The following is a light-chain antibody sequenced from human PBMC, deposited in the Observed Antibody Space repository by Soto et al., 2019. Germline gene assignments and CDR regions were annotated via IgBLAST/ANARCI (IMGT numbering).Light chain of an antibody. CDR2: GAS. V-gene: IGKV3-20*01. CDR3: QQYGSSPQT. J-gene: IGKJ1*01. CDR1: QSVSSSY. Sequence: EIVLTQSPGTQSLSPGERATLSCRASQSVSSSYLAWYQQKPGQAPRLLIYGASRRATGIPDRFSGSGSGTDFTLTISRLEPEDFAVYYCQQYGSSPQTFGQGTKVEIK.